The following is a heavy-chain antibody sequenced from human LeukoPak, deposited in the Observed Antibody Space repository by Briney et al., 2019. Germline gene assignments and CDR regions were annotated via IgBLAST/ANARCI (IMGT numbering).Heavy chain of an antibody. CDR3: ARDIYYDSSGYRDY. J-gene: IGHJ4*02. CDR2: IIPIFGTA. D-gene: IGHD3-22*01. V-gene: IGHV1-69*01. Sequence: SVKVSCKASGGTFSSYAISWVRQAPGQGLEWMGGIIPIFGTANYAQKFQGGVTITADESTSTAYMELSSLRSEDTAVYYCARDIYYDSSGYRDYWGQGTLVTVSS. CDR1: GGTFSSYA.